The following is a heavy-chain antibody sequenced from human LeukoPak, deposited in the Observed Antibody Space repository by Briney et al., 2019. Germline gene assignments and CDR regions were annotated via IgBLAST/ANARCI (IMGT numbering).Heavy chain of an antibody. V-gene: IGHV1-69*04. J-gene: IGHJ5*02. Sequence: ASVKVSCKASGGTFSSYAISWVRQAPGQGLEWMGRIIPILGIANYAQKFQGRVTITADKSTSTAYMELSSLRSEDTAVYYCARDLGLPGNRFDPWGQGTLVTVSS. CDR3: ARDLGLPGNRFDP. CDR1: GGTFSSYA. CDR2: IIPILGIA.